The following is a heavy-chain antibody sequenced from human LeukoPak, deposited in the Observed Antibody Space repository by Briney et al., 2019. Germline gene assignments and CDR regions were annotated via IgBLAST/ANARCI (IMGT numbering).Heavy chain of an antibody. CDR3: ARTYIYGPFDY. J-gene: IGHJ4*02. Sequence: GASVKVSCKASGYTFTTYGISWVRQAPGQGLEWMGWINAYHGNTNYAQKLQGRVTMTTDTSTGTVYMELRSLRSDDTAVYYCARTYIYGPFDYWGQGTLVTVSS. CDR1: GYTFTTYG. D-gene: IGHD5-18*01. CDR2: INAYHGNT. V-gene: IGHV1-18*01.